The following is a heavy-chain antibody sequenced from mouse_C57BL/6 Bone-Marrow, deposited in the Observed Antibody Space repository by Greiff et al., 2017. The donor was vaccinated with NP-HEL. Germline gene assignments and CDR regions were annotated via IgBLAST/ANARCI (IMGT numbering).Heavy chain of an antibody. Sequence: EVKLVESGGGLVKPGGSLKLSCAASGFTFSDYGMHWVRQAPEKGLEWVAYISSCSSTIYYADTVKGRFTISRDNAKNTLFLQMTSLRSEDADMYYSARTYGDFDVWGTGTTVTVSS. CDR1: GFTFSDYG. V-gene: IGHV5-17*01. CDR3: ARTYGDFDV. J-gene: IGHJ1*03. CDR2: ISSCSSTI.